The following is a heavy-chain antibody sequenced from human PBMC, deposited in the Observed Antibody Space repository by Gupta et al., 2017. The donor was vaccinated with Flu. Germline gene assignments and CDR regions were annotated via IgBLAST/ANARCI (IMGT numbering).Heavy chain of an antibody. Sequence: EVQLVESGGGLVQPGGSLRLSCSASGFTFSSYSMNWVRQAPGKGLEWVSYISSSSSTIYYADSVKGRFTISRDNAKNSLYLQMNSLRDEDTAVYYCASSQYCSGGSCPPPRSNAFDIWGQGTMVTVSS. CDR3: ASSQYCSGGSCPPPRSNAFDI. CDR1: GFTFSSYS. V-gene: IGHV3-48*02. J-gene: IGHJ3*02. D-gene: IGHD2-15*01. CDR2: ISSSSSTI.